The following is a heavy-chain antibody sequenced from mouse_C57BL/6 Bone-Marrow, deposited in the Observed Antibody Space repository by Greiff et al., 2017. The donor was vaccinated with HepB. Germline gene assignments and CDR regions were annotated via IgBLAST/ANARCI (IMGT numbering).Heavy chain of an antibody. V-gene: IGHV5-17*01. CDR1: GFTFSDYG. CDR2: ISSGSSTI. CDR3: ANWEGYAMDY. Sequence: EVKVVDSGGGLVKPGGSLKLSCPASGFTFSDYGMHWVRQAPEKGLEWVAYISSGSSTIYYADTVKVRFTISRDNAKNTLFLQMTSLRSEDTAMYYCANWEGYAMDYWGQGTSVTVSS. J-gene: IGHJ4*01. D-gene: IGHD4-1*01.